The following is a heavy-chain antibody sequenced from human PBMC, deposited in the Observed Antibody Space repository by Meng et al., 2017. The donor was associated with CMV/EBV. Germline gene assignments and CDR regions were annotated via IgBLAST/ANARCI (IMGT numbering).Heavy chain of an antibody. D-gene: IGHD3-10*01. CDR3: AKPPMASGDYFDY. J-gene: IGHJ4*02. CDR2: IRYDGSNK. Sequence: QVQLVGSGGALYKTGGSRRLSCGASGFTFSSYGMHWVRQAPSKGLEWVAFIRYDGSNKYYADSVKGRFTISRDNSKNTLYLQMNSLRAEDTAVYYCAKPPMASGDYFDYWGQGTLVTVSS. V-gene: IGHV3-30*02. CDR1: GFTFSSYG.